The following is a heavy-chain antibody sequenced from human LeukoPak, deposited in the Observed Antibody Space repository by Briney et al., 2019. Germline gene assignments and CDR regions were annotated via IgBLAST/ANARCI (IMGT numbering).Heavy chain of an antibody. Sequence: PGGSLRLACTASGFTFSGYYMSWIRQAPGKGLEWLSYISVGGNTVSYAESVKGRFTISRDNAKNSVFLQIDGLRVEDTAMYYCARDRQFRLHDPWGQGILVTVSS. J-gene: IGHJ5*02. V-gene: IGHV3-11*01. D-gene: IGHD3-16*01. CDR1: GFTFSGYY. CDR3: ARDRQFRLHDP. CDR2: ISVGGNTV.